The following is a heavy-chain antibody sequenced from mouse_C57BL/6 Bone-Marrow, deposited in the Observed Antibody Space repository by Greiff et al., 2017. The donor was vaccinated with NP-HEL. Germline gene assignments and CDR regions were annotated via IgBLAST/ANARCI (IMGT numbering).Heavy chain of an antibody. CDR3: ARWPLITTVGVPDV. D-gene: IGHD1-1*01. J-gene: IGHJ1*03. CDR1: GYAFSSSW. CDR2: IYPGDGDT. Sequence: QVQLQQSGPELVKPGASVKISCKASGYAFSSSWMNWVKQRPGKGLEWIGRIYPGDGDTNYNGKFKGKATLTADKSSSTASMQLSCLSSEDSAVNFCARWPLITTVGVPDVWGTGTTVTVSS. V-gene: IGHV1-82*01.